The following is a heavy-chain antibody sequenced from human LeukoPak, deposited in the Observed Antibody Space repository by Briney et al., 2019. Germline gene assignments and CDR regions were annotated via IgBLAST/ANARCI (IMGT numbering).Heavy chain of an antibody. CDR1: GFRFISYA. CDR2: ISESGGST. J-gene: IGHJ6*02. CDR3: AKNGRYCSGGSCYSGGLGYYYYGMDV. V-gene: IGHV3-23*01. Sequence: PGGSLRLSCAASGFRFISYAMTWVRQAPGKGLEWVSSISESGGSTYYADSVKGRFTISRDNSKNTLYLQMNSLRAEDTAVYYCAKNGRYCSGGSCYSGGLGYYYYGMDVWGQGTTVTVSS. D-gene: IGHD2-15*01.